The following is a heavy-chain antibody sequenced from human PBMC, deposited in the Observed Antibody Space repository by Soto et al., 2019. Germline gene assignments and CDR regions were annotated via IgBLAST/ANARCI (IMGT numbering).Heavy chain of an antibody. J-gene: IGHJ4*02. D-gene: IGHD6-13*01. Sequence: SETLSLTCAVYGGSFSGYYWSWIRQPPGKGLEWIGEINHSGSTNYNPSLKSRVTISVDTSKNQFSLKLSSVTAADTAVYYCARGHSSSWYYFDYWGQGTLVTVSS. CDR3: ARGHSSSWYYFDY. CDR2: INHSGST. V-gene: IGHV4-34*01. CDR1: GGSFSGYY.